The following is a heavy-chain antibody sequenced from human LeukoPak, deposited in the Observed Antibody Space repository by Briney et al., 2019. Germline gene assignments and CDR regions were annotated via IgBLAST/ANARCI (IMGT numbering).Heavy chain of an antibody. J-gene: IGHJ6*02. CDR3: AKVKGPVALRMDV. CDR2: INPNSGGT. CDR1: GYTFTGYY. Sequence: GASVKVSCKASGYTFTGYYMHWVRQAPGQGLEWMGRINPNSGGTNYAQKFQGRVTMTRDTSISTAYMELSRLRSDDTAVYYCAKVKGPVALRMDVWGQGTTVTVSS. V-gene: IGHV1-2*06. D-gene: IGHD5-12*01.